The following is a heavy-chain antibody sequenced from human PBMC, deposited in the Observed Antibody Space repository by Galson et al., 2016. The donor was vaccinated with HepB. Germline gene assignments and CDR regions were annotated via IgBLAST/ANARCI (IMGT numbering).Heavy chain of an antibody. Sequence: TLSLTCNVSGDSISRGGCYWNWIRQHPAKGLEWIGYIYHSGSSNYNWSLKSRVTISVDTSKNQFSLELSSVTAADTAVYYCARAVDYGDPRWGFDVWGQGTVVTVSP. CDR1: GDSISRGGCY. V-gene: IGHV4-31*03. CDR3: ARAVDYGDPRWGFDV. J-gene: IGHJ3*01. D-gene: IGHD4-17*01. CDR2: IYHSGSS.